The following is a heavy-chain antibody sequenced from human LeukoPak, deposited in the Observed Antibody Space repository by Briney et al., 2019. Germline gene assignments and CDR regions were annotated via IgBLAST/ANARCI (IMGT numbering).Heavy chain of an antibody. Sequence: GRSLRLSCAASGFTFSSFGMHWVRQAPGKGLEWVAVISYDESNKYYADSVKGRFTISRDNSKNTLYLQMNSLRAEDTAVYYCAKDEVSCGSCYLSWGQGTLVTVSS. D-gene: IGHD2-15*01. CDR1: GFTFSSFG. V-gene: IGHV3-30*18. CDR3: AKDEVSCGSCYLS. CDR2: ISYDESNK. J-gene: IGHJ4*02.